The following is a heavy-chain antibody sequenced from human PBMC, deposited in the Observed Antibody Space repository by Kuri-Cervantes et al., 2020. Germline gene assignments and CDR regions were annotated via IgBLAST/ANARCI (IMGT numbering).Heavy chain of an antibody. Sequence: ESLKISCAASGFTFDDYTMHWVRQAPGKGLEWVSLISWDGGSTYYADSVRGRFTISRDNSKNMLYLQMNNLKTDDTAVYFCAKVQGYKYYYMDVWGKGTTVTVSS. CDR2: ISWDGGST. CDR3: AKVQGYKYYYMDV. V-gene: IGHV3-43*01. J-gene: IGHJ6*03. CDR1: GFTFDDYT.